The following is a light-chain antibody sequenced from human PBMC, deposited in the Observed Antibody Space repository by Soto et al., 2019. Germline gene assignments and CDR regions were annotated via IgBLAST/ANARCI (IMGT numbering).Light chain of an antibody. CDR2: GAS. V-gene: IGKV3-15*01. J-gene: IGKJ4*01. CDR1: QNLGGN. Sequence: EIVMTQSPATLSVSPGERATLSCRASQNLGGNLAWYQQKPGLTPRLLVYGASTRATGIPARFSGSGSGTEFTLTISSLQSEDFAVYYCQQYYNLPSFGGGTKVEI. CDR3: QQYYNLPS.